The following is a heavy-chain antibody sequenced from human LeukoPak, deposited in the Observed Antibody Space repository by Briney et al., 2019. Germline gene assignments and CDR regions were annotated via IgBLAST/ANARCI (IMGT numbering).Heavy chain of an antibody. CDR2: ISPYNGNT. CDR1: GYTFTSYG. CDR3: ANSLTSGWIDY. D-gene: IGHD6-19*01. V-gene: IGHV1-18*01. J-gene: IGHJ4*02. Sequence: ASVKVSCKASGYTFTSYGISWVRQAPGQGLEWMGWISPYNGNTNYAQKVQGRVTLTTDTSTSTAYMELRSLRSDDTAVYYCANSLTSGWIDYWGQGTLVTVSS.